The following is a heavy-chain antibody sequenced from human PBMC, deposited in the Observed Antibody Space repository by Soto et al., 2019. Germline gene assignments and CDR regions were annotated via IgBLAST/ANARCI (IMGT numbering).Heavy chain of an antibody. Sequence: SVKVSCKASGGTFRNYAFSWVRQAPGHGLEWMGGIIPLFGTTNYAQKFQGRVTITADESTSTAYMELSSLKSEDTAVYYCAKDSDHSYDYWGKGTLVTVSS. D-gene: IGHD4-4*01. CDR3: AKDSDHSYDY. CDR2: IIPLFGTT. CDR1: GGTFRNYA. J-gene: IGHJ4*02. V-gene: IGHV1-69*13.